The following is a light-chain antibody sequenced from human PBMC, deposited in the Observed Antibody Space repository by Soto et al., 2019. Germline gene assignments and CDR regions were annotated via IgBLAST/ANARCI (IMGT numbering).Light chain of an antibody. J-gene: IGKJ5*01. CDR1: QGISSY. V-gene: IGKV1-8*01. CDR3: EKYYSYPPIT. CDR2: AAS. Sequence: AIRMTQSPSSLSASTGDRVTITCRASQGISSYLAWYQQKPGKAPKLLIYAASTLQSGVPSRFSGSGSGKYFTLTISCLQSEDFATYYCEKYYSYPPITFGQGTRLEIK.